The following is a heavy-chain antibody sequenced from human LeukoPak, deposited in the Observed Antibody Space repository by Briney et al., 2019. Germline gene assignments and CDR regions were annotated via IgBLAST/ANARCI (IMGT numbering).Heavy chain of an antibody. CDR2: IYPGDSDT. CDR3: ATYAGSYSKYFQH. J-gene: IGHJ1*01. Sequence: GESLKISCKGSGYSFTSYWIGWVRQMPGKGLEWMGIIYPGDSDTRYSPSFQGQVTISADKSISTAYLQWSSLKASDTAMYFCATYAGSYSKYFQHGGQGTLVTVSS. CDR1: GYSFTSYW. D-gene: IGHD3-10*01. V-gene: IGHV5-51*01.